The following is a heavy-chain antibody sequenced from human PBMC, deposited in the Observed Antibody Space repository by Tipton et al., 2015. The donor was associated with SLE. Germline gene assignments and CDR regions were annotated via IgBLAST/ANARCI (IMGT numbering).Heavy chain of an antibody. CDR3: ARGGGSYGSGSYYPMDV. D-gene: IGHD3-10*01. V-gene: IGHV4-34*01. CDR2: INHSGNT. J-gene: IGHJ6*02. CDR1: GGSFSGHN. Sequence: TLSLTCAVYGGSFSGHNWGWIRQPPGKGLEWIGEINHSGNTNYNPSLKSRVTISVDTSKNQFSLKLSSVTAADTAVYYCARGGGSYGSGSYYPMDVWGQGTTVTVSS.